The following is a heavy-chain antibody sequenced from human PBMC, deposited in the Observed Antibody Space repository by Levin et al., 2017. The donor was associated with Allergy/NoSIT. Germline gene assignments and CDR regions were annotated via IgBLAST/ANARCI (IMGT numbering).Heavy chain of an antibody. D-gene: IGHD1-26*01. CDR1: GGSISSSSYY. V-gene: IGHV4-39*01. CDR3: ARHSGYFDAFDI. CDR2: IYYSGST. J-gene: IGHJ3*02. Sequence: SQTLSLPCTVSGGSISSSSYYWGWIRQPPGKGLEWIGSIYYSGSTYYNPSLKSRVTISVDTSKNQFSLKLSSVTAADTAVYYCARHSGYFDAFDIWGQGTMVTVSS.